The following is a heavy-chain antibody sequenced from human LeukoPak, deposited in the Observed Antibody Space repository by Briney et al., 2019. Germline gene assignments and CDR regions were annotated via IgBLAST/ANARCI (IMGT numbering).Heavy chain of an antibody. CDR3: AKDPDDFWSGSNWFHP. CDR2: ISGNGGNT. Sequence: GGSLRLSCADSGFTFSSYAMSWVRQAPGKGLEWVSTISGNGGNTYYADSVKGRFTISRDNSKNTLYLQMNSLRAEDTAVYYCAKDPDDFWSGSNWFHPWGQGTLVTVSS. V-gene: IGHV3-23*01. CDR1: GFTFSSYA. D-gene: IGHD3-3*01. J-gene: IGHJ5*02.